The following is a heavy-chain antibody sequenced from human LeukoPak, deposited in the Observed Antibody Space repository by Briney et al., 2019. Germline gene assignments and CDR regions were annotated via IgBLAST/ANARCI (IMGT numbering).Heavy chain of an antibody. CDR3: AREGATGDNDAFDI. Sequence: SETLSLTCTVSGGYISTYYWSWIRQPPGKGLEWIAYIYYSGSINYNPSLKSRVTISLDTPKNQFSLKLSSVTAADTAVYYCAREGATGDNDAFDIWGQGTMVTVSS. CDR1: GGYISTYY. J-gene: IGHJ3*02. D-gene: IGHD7-27*01. CDR2: IYYSGSI. V-gene: IGHV4-59*01.